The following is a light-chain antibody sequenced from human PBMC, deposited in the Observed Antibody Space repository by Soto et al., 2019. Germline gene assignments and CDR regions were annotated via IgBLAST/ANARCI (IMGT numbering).Light chain of an antibody. CDR1: QSVSSSY. CDR2: GSS. Sequence: EIVLTQSPGTLSLSPGERATLSCRASQSVSSSYLAWYQQKRGDAPRLLIYGSSSRATGLPDRCSGSVSGADVPITISRRAAEDFAVYYYQQYGSSPFTFGGGTKVDIK. CDR3: QQYGSSPFT. V-gene: IGKV3-20*01. J-gene: IGKJ4*01.